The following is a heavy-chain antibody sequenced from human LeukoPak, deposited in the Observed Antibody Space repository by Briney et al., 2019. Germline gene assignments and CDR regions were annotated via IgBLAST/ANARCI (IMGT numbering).Heavy chain of an antibody. D-gene: IGHD5-24*01. CDR2: IIPIFGIA. CDR1: GGTFSSYA. J-gene: IGHJ4*02. Sequence: SVKVSCTASGGTFSSYAISWVRQAPGQGLEWMGRIIPIFGIANYAQKFQGRVTITADKSTSTAYMELSSLRSEDTAVYYCARVGMATLRGPFDYWGQGTLVTVSS. CDR3: ARVGMATLRGPFDY. V-gene: IGHV1-69*04.